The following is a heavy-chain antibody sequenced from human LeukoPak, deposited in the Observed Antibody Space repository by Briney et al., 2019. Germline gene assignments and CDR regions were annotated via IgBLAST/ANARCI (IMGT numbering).Heavy chain of an antibody. J-gene: IGHJ4*02. V-gene: IGHV3-74*01. CDR3: ARGLGDGYNVFDY. Sequence: GGSLRLSCAASGFTFSSYWMHWVRQAPGKGLVWVSRINSDGSSISYADSVKGRFTISRDNAKNTLYLQMNSLRAEDTAVYYCARGLGDGYNVFDYWGQGTLVTVSS. CDR1: GFTFSSYW. CDR2: INSDGSSI. D-gene: IGHD5-24*01.